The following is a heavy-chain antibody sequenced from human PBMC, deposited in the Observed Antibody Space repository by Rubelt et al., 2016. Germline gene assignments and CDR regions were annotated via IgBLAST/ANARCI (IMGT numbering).Heavy chain of an antibody. D-gene: IGHD6-13*01. CDR3: ARGASIAAAGGGALGY. J-gene: IGHJ4*02. Sequence: QLQLQESGPGLVKPSETLSLTCTVSGGSISSSSYYWGWIRQPPGKGLEWIGSIYYSGSTYYNPSLYGRFTISVDTAKNQCSLKLSSVTAADTAVYYCARGASIAAAGGGALGYWGQGTLVTVSS. CDR2: IYYSGST. V-gene: IGHV4-39*07. CDR1: GGSISSSSYY.